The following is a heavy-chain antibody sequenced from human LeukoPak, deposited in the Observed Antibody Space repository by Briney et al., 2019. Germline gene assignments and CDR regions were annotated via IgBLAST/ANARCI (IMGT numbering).Heavy chain of an antibody. J-gene: IGHJ4*02. Sequence: ASVKVSCKASGYTFTSYGISWVRQAPGQGLEWMGIINPSGGSTSYAQKFQGRVTMTRDTSTSTVYMELSSLRSEDTAVYYCARFSRDGYSNGYWGQGTLVTVSS. CDR1: GYTFTSYG. CDR3: ARFSRDGYSNGY. CDR2: INPSGGST. D-gene: IGHD5-24*01. V-gene: IGHV1-46*01.